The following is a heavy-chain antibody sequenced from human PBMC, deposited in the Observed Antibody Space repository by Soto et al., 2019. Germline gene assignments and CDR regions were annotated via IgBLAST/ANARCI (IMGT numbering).Heavy chain of an antibody. CDR3: ASEMYSSSSGDY. J-gene: IGHJ4*02. V-gene: IGHV3-7*01. CDR2: IKQDGSEK. Sequence: GGSLRLSCAASGFTFSSYWMSWVRQAPGKGLEWVANIKQDGSEKYYVDSVKGRFTIYRDNVKNSLYLQMNSLRAEDTAVYYCASEMYSSSSGDYWGQGTLVTVSS. D-gene: IGHD6-6*01. CDR1: GFTFSSYW.